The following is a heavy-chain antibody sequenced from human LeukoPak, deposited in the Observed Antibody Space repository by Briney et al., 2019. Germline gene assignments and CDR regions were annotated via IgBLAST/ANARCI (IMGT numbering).Heavy chain of an antibody. CDR2: IIPIFGTA. V-gene: IGHV1-69*06. J-gene: IGHJ6*03. CDR3: ARVPESGYSYGNYYYYYMDV. D-gene: IGHD5-18*01. Sequence: SVKVSCKASGGTFSSYAISWVRQAPGQGLEWMGGIIPIFGTANYAQKFQGRVTITADKSTSTAYMELSSLRSEDTAVYYCARVPESGYSYGNYYYYYMDVWGKGTTVTVSS. CDR1: GGTFSSYA.